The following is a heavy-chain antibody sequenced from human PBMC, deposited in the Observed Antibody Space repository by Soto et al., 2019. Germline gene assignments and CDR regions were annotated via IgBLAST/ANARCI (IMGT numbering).Heavy chain of an antibody. CDR2: IYYSGST. D-gene: IGHD3-22*01. V-gene: IGHV4-59*12. CDR1: GGSISSYY. J-gene: IGHJ4*02. CDR3: ARESVGLYYDSSGYPDY. Sequence: PSETLSLTCTVSGGSISSYYWSWIRQPPGKGLEWIGYIYYSGSTNYNPSLKSRVTISVDTSKNQFSLKLSSVTAADTAVYYCARESVGLYYDSSGYPDYWGQGTLVTVSS.